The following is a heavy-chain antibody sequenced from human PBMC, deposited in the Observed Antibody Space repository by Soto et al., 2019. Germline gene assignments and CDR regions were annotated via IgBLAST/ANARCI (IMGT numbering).Heavy chain of an antibody. V-gene: IGHV3-74*01. J-gene: IGHJ5*02. Sequence: LRLSCAVSGFTFSNHAMHWVRHAPGKGLVWVSHINTDGTNSNYADSVKGRFTISRDNAKSTLFLQMNSLRDEDTAVYYCAREFCSGGNCYTYYFDPWGQGIPVTVSS. D-gene: IGHD2-15*01. CDR1: GFTFSNHA. CDR2: INTDGTNS. CDR3: AREFCSGGNCYTYYFDP.